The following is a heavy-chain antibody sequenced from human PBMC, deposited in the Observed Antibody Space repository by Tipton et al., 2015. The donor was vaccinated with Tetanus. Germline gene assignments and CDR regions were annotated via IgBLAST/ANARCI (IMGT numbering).Heavy chain of an antibody. V-gene: IGHV1-69*06. Sequence: QSGAEVKEPGSSVRVSCKASGGTFSNYAINWVRQAPGQGLEWMGGIIPIYGAANYAQKFQGRVTMTADNSMGTAYMDLSSVRSDDTAVYYCARGGRDAYNNPLGAFDVWGRGTTVTVSS. J-gene: IGHJ3*01. CDR1: GGTFSNYA. D-gene: IGHD5-24*01. CDR3: ARGGRDAYNNPLGAFDV. CDR2: IIPIYGAA.